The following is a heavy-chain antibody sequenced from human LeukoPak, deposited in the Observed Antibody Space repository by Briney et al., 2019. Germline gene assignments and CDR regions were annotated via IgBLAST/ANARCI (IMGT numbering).Heavy chain of an antibody. CDR1: GGSISSYY. V-gene: IGHV4-4*09. D-gene: IGHD1-20*01. Sequence: SETLSLTCTVSGGSISSYYWSWIRQPPGKGLEWIGYIYTSGSTNYNPSLKSRVTISVDTSKNQFSLKLSSVTAADTAVYYCARLVTGTTVLYYYYMDVWGKGTTVTVSS. J-gene: IGHJ6*03. CDR3: ARLVTGTTVLYYYYMDV. CDR2: IYTSGST.